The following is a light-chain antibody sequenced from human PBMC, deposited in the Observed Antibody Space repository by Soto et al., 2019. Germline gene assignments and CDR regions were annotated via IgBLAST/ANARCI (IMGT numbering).Light chain of an antibody. CDR1: QSISSN. V-gene: IGKV3-15*01. CDR2: GAS. Sequence: EIVMSQSPDTLSVSTGERATLSCRASQSISSNLAWYLQKVGQAPRLLIYGASTRAPGISARFSGSGSGTEFTLTISSLQSEDFAIYYCQQYNNWSWTFGQGTKVDIK. CDR3: QQYNNWSWT. J-gene: IGKJ1*01.